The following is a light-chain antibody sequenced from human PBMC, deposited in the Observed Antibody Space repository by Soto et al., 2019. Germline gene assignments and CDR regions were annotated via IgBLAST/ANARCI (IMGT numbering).Light chain of an antibody. J-gene: IGKJ1*01. Sequence: DIQMTQSPSSLSASVGDRVTITCRASHNIERWMSWYQQKPGKAPKLLVYDASTLQSGVASRFSGSGSGTEFTLIISGLQPDDSATYYCQQYTNTNNPWMFGQGTKVDIK. CDR1: HNIERW. V-gene: IGKV1-5*01. CDR2: DAS. CDR3: QQYTNTNNPWM.